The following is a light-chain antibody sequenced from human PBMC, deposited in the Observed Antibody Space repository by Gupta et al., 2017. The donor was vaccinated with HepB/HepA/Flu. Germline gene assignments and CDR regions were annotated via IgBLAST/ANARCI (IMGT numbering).Light chain of an antibody. CDR2: SNN. V-gene: IGLV1-44*01. CDR3: AAWDDSLNGNVV. J-gene: IGLJ2*01. Sequence: QSVLTQPPSASGTPGQRVTISCSGSSSNIGSNTVNWYQQLPGTAPKLLIYSNNPRPSGVPDRFSGSKSGTSASLAISGLQSEDEADYYCAAWDDSLNGNVVFGGGTKLTGL. CDR1: SSNIGSNT.